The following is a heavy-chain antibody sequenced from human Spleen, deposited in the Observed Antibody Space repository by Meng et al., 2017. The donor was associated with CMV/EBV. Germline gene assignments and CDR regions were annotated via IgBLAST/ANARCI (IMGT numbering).Heavy chain of an antibody. Sequence: SVKVSCKTSGFTFSSSAVQWVRQARGQRLEWIGWIVVGSGNTNYAQKFQERVTITRDMSTSTAYMELSSLRSEDTAVYYCAALYCSSPSCYLHDVAAFGRHWGQGALVTVSS. D-gene: IGHD2-2*01. CDR3: AALYCSSPSCYLHDVAAFGRH. V-gene: IGHV1-58*01. J-gene: IGHJ4*02. CDR1: GFTFSSSA. CDR2: IVVGSGNT.